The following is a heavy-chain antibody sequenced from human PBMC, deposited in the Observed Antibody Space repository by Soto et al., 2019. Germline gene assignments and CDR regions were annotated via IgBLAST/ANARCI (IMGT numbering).Heavy chain of an antibody. D-gene: IGHD6-13*01. CDR3: ASPRGYKQQLEFDY. CDR1: GGTFSSYA. Sequence: ASVRVSCKASGGTFSSYAISWVRQAPGQGLEWMGGIIPIFGTANYAQKFQGRVTITADESTSTAYMELSSLRSEDTAVYYCASPRGYKQQLEFDYWGQGTLVTVS. J-gene: IGHJ4*02. V-gene: IGHV1-69*13. CDR2: IIPIFGTA.